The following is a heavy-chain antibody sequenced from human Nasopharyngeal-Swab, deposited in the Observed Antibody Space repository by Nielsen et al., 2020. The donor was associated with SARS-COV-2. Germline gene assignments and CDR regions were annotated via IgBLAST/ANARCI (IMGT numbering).Heavy chain of an antibody. J-gene: IGHJ4*02. CDR3: ARESSIAVAGAIFDY. CDR1: GYTFTSYG. D-gene: IGHD6-19*01. Sequence: ASVKVSCKASGYTFTSYGIIWVRQAPGQGLEWMGWISAYNGNTNYAQKLQGRVTMTTDTSTSTAYMELRSLRSDDTAVYYCARESSIAVAGAIFDYWGQGTLVTVSS. CDR2: ISAYNGNT. V-gene: IGHV1-18*01.